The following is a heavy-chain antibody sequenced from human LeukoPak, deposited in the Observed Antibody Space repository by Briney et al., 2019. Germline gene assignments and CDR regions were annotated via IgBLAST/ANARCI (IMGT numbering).Heavy chain of an antibody. V-gene: IGHV3-23*01. CDR2: ISVSGGST. CDR3: AKENCGRDCYIDY. CDR1: GFTLSSYA. Sequence: GGSLRLSCAASGFTLSSYAMSCVRQAPGNGREWVSAISVSGGSTDYADSVKGRFTISRDNSKNTLYLQMNSLRAEDTAVYYCAKENCGRDCYIDYWGQGTPVTVSS. J-gene: IGHJ4*02. D-gene: IGHD2-21*02.